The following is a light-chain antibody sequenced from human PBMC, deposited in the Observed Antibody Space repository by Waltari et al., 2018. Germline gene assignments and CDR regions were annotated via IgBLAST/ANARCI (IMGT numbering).Light chain of an antibody. CDR2: DAS. V-gene: IGKV3-11*01. Sequence: EIVLTQSPAPLSLSPGERATLPCRTSQSVNSYLAWYQHKPGQAPRLLIYDASNRATGIPARFSGSGSGTDFTLTISRLEPDDFALYYCQQRFTWPSITFGQGTRLEIK. CDR3: QQRFTWPSIT. J-gene: IGKJ5*01. CDR1: QSVNSY.